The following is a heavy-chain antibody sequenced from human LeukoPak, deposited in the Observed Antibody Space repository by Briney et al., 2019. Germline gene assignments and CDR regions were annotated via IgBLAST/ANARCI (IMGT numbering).Heavy chain of an antibody. CDR1: GYTFTSYG. Sequence: SVKVSCKASGYTFTSYGISWVRQAPGQGLEWMGRIIPILGIANYAQKFQGRVTITADKSTSTAYMELSSLRSEDTAVYYCARDSFPYYYDSSGYYPFDYWGQGTLVTVSS. V-gene: IGHV1-69*04. D-gene: IGHD3-22*01. CDR2: IIPILGIA. J-gene: IGHJ4*02. CDR3: ARDSFPYYYDSSGYYPFDY.